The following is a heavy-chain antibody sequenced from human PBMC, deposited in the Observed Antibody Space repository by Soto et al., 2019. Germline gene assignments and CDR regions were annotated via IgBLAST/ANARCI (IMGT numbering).Heavy chain of an antibody. CDR3: ARDFDVNTALDYWSFDL. J-gene: IGHJ2*01. CDR1: GGSTSGKY. Sequence: QVHLQESGPGVVKASETLSLTCSLSGGSTSGKYWSWIRQSAGKGLEWIGRIYSSGRTHYNPSLGSRVSMSVAQNSFSLRLTSVTAADTAIYYCARDFDVNTALDYWSFDLWGRGTQVSVSS. V-gene: IGHV4-4*07. CDR2: IYSSGRT. D-gene: IGHD3-9*01.